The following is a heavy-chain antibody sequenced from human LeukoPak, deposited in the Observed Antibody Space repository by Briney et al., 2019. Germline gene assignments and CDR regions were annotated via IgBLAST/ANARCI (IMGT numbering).Heavy chain of an antibody. Sequence: PSETLSLTCAVYGGSFSGYYWSWIRQPPGKGLEWIGEINHSGSTNYNPSLKSRVTISVDTSKNQFSLKLSSVTAADTAVYYCARVGYCSGGSCPRDAFDIWGQGTMVTVSS. V-gene: IGHV4-34*01. J-gene: IGHJ3*02. CDR2: INHSGST. CDR3: ARVGYCSGGSCPRDAFDI. CDR1: GGSFSGYY. D-gene: IGHD2-15*01.